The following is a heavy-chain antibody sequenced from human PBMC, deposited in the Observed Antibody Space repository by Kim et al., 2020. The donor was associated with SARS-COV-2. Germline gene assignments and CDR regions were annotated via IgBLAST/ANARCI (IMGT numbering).Heavy chain of an antibody. CDR3: ARAYSGYVFDFDY. J-gene: IGHJ4*02. V-gene: IGHV3-21*01. CDR1: GFTFSSYS. D-gene: IGHD5-12*01. Sequence: GGSLRLSCAASGFTFSSYSMNWVRQAPGKGLEWVSSISSSSSYIYYADSVKGRFTISRDNAKNSLYLQMNSLRAEDTAVYYCARAYSGYVFDFDYWGQGTLVTVSS. CDR2: ISSSSSYI.